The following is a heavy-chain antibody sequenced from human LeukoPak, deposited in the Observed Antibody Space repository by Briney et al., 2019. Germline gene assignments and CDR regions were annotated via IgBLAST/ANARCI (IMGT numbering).Heavy chain of an antibody. D-gene: IGHD4-23*01. CDR3: AQSRKGGNANAFDI. Sequence: ASVKVSCKASGYTFTGYYMHWVRQAPGQGLEWMGWINPNSGGTNYAQKFQGRVTMTRDTSISTAYMELSRLRSDDTAVYYCAQSRKGGNANAFDIWGQGTMVTVSS. CDR2: INPNSGGT. CDR1: GYTFTGYY. V-gene: IGHV1-2*02. J-gene: IGHJ3*02.